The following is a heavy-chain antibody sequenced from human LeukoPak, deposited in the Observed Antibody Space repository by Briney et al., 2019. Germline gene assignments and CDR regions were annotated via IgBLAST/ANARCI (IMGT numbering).Heavy chain of an antibody. D-gene: IGHD6-13*01. J-gene: IGHJ4*02. CDR3: ARDGHSIAAAGEFDY. V-gene: IGHV1-18*01. Sequence: ASVKVSCKASGYTFTSYGISWVRQAPGQGLEWMGWISAYNGNTNYAQKLQGRVTMTTDTSTSTAYMELRSLRSDDTAVYYCARDGHSIAAAGEFDYWGQGTLVTVSS. CDR2: ISAYNGNT. CDR1: GYTFTSYG.